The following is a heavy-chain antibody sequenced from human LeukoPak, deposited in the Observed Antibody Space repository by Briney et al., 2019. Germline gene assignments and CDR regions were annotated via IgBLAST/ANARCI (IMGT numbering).Heavy chain of an antibody. CDR3: AREGGANYYGMDV. CDR2: INHSGST. Sequence: SETLSLTCAVYVGSFSGYYWSWIRQPPGKGLEWIGEINHSGSTNYNPSLKSRVTISVDASKNQFSLKLSSVTAADTAVYYCAREGGANYYGMDVWGQGTTVTVSS. J-gene: IGHJ6*02. D-gene: IGHD4/OR15-4a*01. V-gene: IGHV4-34*01. CDR1: VGSFSGYY.